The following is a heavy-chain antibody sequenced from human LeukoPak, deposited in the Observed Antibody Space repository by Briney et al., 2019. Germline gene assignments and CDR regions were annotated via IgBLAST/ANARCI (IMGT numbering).Heavy chain of an antibody. J-gene: IGHJ4*02. V-gene: IGHV3-23*01. Sequence: GGSLRLSCAASGFTVSSNYMSWVRQAPGKRLEWVSAISGSGGSTYYADSVKGRFTISRDNSKNTLYLQMNSLRAEDTAVYYCAKSTDYYDSSGYYRVFDYWGQGTLVTVSS. CDR1: GFTVSSNY. CDR2: ISGSGGST. CDR3: AKSTDYYDSSGYYRVFDY. D-gene: IGHD3-22*01.